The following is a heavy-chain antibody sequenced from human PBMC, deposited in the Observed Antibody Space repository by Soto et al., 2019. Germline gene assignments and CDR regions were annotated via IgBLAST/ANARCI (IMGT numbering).Heavy chain of an antibody. CDR3: ARGNYDSSGYYHPYFYYYDMDV. D-gene: IGHD3-22*01. Sequence: APENGSCKASGYTFTSYGISWVRQAPGQGLEWMGWISAYNGNTNYAQKLQGRVTMTTDTSTSTAYMELRSLRSDDTAVYYCARGNYDSSGYYHPYFYYYDMDVSGHGTTVT. J-gene: IGHJ6*02. CDR1: GYTFTSYG. CDR2: ISAYNGNT. V-gene: IGHV1-18*04.